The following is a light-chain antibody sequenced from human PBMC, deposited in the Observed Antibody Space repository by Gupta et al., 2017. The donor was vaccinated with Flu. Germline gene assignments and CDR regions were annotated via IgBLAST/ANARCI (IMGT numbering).Light chain of an antibody. Sequence: PGERATLSCKASQSVSAGYLAWYQQKSGQAPRLLMYHTSTRAAGISDRFSGSGSETDFALTISRLEPEDFAMYYCQQYAASPRTFGRGTKVEIK. J-gene: IGKJ1*01. V-gene: IGKV3-20*01. CDR2: HTS. CDR3: QQYAASPRT. CDR1: QSVSAGY.